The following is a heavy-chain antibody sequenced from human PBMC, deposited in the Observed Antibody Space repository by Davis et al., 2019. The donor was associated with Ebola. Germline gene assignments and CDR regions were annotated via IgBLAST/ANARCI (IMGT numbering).Heavy chain of an antibody. J-gene: IGHJ5*02. D-gene: IGHD6-6*01. CDR3: ARGWSSSSHWFDP. Sequence: PSETLSLTCAVSGGSISSGGYSWSWIRQPPGKGLEWIGYIYHSGSTYYNPSLKSRVTISVDRSKNQFSLKLSSVTAADTAVYYCARGWSSSSHWFDPWGQGTLVTVSS. V-gene: IGHV4-30-2*01. CDR1: GGSISSGGYS. CDR2: IYHSGST.